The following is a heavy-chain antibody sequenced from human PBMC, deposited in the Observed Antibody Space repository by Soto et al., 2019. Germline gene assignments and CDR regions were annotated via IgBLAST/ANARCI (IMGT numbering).Heavy chain of an antibody. Sequence: QVQLVESGGGVVQPGRSLRLCYAASGFMFNNHGMHWVRQAPGKGLEWVAVIWSDGNNRYYADSVKGRFTISRDNSKNMLYLQMNSLRGEDTAVYYCVRGDNWNDEASDNWGQGTLVTVSS. J-gene: IGHJ4*02. D-gene: IGHD1-1*01. CDR2: IWSDGNNR. CDR1: GFMFNNHG. CDR3: VRGDNWNDEASDN. V-gene: IGHV3-33*01.